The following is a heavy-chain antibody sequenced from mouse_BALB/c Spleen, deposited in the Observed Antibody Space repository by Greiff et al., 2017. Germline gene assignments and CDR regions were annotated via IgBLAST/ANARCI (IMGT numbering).Heavy chain of an antibody. CDR2: IYPGNSDT. D-gene: IGHD2-12*01. V-gene: IGHV1-5*01. CDR3: TRIVHYYAMDY. CDR1: GYTFTSYW. Sequence: VQLQQSGAELARPGASVKLSCKASGYTFTSYWMHWVKQRPGQGLEWIGAIYPGNSDTSYNQKFKGKAKLTAVTSTSTAYMELSSLTNEDSAVYYCTRIVHYYAMDYWGQGTSVTVSS. J-gene: IGHJ4*01.